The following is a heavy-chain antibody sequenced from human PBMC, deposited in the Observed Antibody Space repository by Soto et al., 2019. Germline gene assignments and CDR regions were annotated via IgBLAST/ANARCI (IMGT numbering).Heavy chain of an antibody. V-gene: IGHV1-18*01. Sequence: QVQLVQSGAEVKKPGASVKVSCKASGYTFTSYGISWVRQAPGQGLEWMGWISAYNGNTNYAQKLQGRVTMTTDTSTSTAYMELRSLRSDDTAVYYCARAFGDFLSGISYYYYGMDVWGQGTTVTVSS. D-gene: IGHD3-3*01. CDR3: ARAFGDFLSGISYYYYGMDV. CDR2: ISAYNGNT. J-gene: IGHJ6*02. CDR1: GYTFTSYG.